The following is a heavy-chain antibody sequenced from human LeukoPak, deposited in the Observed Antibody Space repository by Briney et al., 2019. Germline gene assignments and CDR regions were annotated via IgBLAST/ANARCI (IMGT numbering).Heavy chain of an antibody. J-gene: IGHJ3*02. Sequence: GGSLRLSCAASGFTFSNSWMSWVRQAPGKGLEWMANIRQDGSEKYYVDSVKGRFTISRDNAKNSLYLQMNSLRAEDTAVYYCARGDPDISFGVAGEAFDIWGQGTMVTVSS. CDR3: ARGDPDISFGVAGEAFDI. CDR2: IRQDGSEK. CDR1: GFTFSNSW. V-gene: IGHV3-7*01. D-gene: IGHD3-3*01.